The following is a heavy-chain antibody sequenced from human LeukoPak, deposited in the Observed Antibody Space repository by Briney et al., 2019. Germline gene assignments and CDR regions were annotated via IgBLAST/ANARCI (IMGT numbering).Heavy chain of an antibody. CDR3: ASTPPSVYDILTGGFDI. V-gene: IGHV3-23*01. CDR1: GFTFSDYY. Sequence: GGSLRLSCAASGFTFSDYYMSWIRQAPGKGLEWVSAISGSGGSTYYADSVKGRFTISRDNSKNTLYLQMNSLRAEDTAVYYCASTPPSVYDILTGGFDIWGQGTMVTVSS. J-gene: IGHJ3*02. D-gene: IGHD3-9*01. CDR2: ISGSGGST.